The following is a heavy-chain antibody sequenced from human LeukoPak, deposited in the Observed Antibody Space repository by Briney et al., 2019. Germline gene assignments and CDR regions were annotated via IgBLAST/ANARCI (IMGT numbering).Heavy chain of an antibody. CDR2: IYYSGST. V-gene: IGHV4-59*01. J-gene: IGHJ3*02. Sequence: SETLSLTCTVSGGSISSYYWSWIRQPPEKGLEWIGYIYYSGSTNYNPSLKSRVTISVDTSKNQFSLKLSSVTAADTAVYYCARDASDDSSGYSSLNFDAFDIWGQGTMVTVSS. CDR3: ARDASDDSSGYSSLNFDAFDI. D-gene: IGHD3-22*01. CDR1: GGSISSYY.